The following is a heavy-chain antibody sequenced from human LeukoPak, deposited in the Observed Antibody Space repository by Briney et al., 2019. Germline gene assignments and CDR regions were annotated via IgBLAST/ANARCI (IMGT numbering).Heavy chain of an antibody. Sequence: ASVKVSCKASAYTFSNYLIHWVRQAPGQGLEWMGIINPSGGSTSYAQKFQGRVTMTRDTSTSTVYMELSSLRSEDTAVYYCARDLGLRGVTNWLDPWGQGTLVTVSS. CDR2: INPSGGST. D-gene: IGHD3-10*01. CDR1: AYTFSNYL. CDR3: ARDLGLRGVTNWLDP. V-gene: IGHV1-46*01. J-gene: IGHJ5*02.